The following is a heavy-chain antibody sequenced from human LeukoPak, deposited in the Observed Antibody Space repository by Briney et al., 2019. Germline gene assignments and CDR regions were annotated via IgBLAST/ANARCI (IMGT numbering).Heavy chain of an antibody. J-gene: IGHJ4*02. CDR3: AKGGYSSGWRNYFDY. CDR2: LSATGGST. D-gene: IGHD6-19*01. V-gene: IGHV3-23*01. CDR1: GFTFSSYG. Sequence: GGSLRLSCAASGFTFSSYGITWVRQAPGKGLEWVSTLSATGGSTYYADSVKGRFTISRDNSKDTLYLQMNSLRAEDTAVYYCAKGGYSSGWRNYFDYWGQGTLVTVSS.